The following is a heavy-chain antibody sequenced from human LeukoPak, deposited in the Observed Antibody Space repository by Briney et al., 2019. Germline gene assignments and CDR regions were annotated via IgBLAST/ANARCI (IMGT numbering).Heavy chain of an antibody. CDR1: GGSITSYY. CDR3: ARRLSGYFSTFDY. J-gene: IGHJ4*02. V-gene: IGHV4-59*08. CDR2: IYYSGST. Sequence: SETLSLTCTVSGGSITSYYWSWIRQPPGKGLEYIGYIYYSGSTNYSPSLKSRLTMSLDSSKNQFSLRLSSVTAADTAIYYCARRLSGYFSTFDYWGPGNIVTVSS. D-gene: IGHD3-22*01.